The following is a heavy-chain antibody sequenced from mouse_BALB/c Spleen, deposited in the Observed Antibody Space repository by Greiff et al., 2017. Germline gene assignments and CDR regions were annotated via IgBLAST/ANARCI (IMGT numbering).Heavy chain of an antibody. V-gene: IGHV1-63*02. CDR2: IYPGGGYT. D-gene: IGHD2-4*01. CDR3: ARRDDYDFLDY. Sequence: QVQLQQSGAELAKPGASVKISCKASGYTFTNYWLGWVKQRPGHGLEWIGDIYPGGGYTNYNEKFKGKATLTADTSSSTAYMQLSSLTSEDSAVYFCARRDDYDFLDYWGQGTSVTVSS. CDR1: GYTFTNYW. J-gene: IGHJ4*01.